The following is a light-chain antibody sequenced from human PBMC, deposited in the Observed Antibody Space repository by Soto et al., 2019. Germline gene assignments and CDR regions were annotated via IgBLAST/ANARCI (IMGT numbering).Light chain of an antibody. CDR1: QSISSY. CDR3: QQSYSTLVT. J-gene: IGKJ4*01. V-gene: IGKV1-39*01. Sequence: DIQMTQSPSSLSASVGDRVTITCRASQSISSYLNWYQQKPGKAPKLLIYAASSLQSGVPSRFSGSGSGTDFTLTISCLHPEDFATYYCQQSYSTLVTFGGGTKVDIK. CDR2: AAS.